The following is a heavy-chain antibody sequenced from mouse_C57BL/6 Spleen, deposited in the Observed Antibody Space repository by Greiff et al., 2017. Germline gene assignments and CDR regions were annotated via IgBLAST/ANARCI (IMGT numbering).Heavy chain of an antibody. Sequence: VKLQQSGPELVKPGASVKISCKASGYAFSSSWMNWVKQRPGKGLEWIGRIYPGDGDTNYNGKFKGKATLTADKSSSTAYMQLSSLTSEDSAVYFWARDYYDPGDAMDYWGQGTSVTVSS. V-gene: IGHV1-82*01. J-gene: IGHJ4*01. CDR1: GYAFSSSW. CDR2: IYPGDGDT. D-gene: IGHD2-4*01. CDR3: ARDYYDPGDAMDY.